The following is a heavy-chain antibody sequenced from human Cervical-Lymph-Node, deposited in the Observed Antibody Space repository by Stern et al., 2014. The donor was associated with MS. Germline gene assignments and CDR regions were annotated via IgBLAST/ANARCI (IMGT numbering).Heavy chain of an antibody. V-gene: IGHV3-74*02. CDR2: ISSDGSST. J-gene: IGHJ4*02. CDR3: ASRLRIGYYFDY. D-gene: IGHD2-21*02. CDR1: GFTFSSDW. Sequence: EVQLVESGGGLVQPGGSLRLSCAASGFTFSSDWMHWVRQAPGKGLVWVSRISSDGSSTNYADSVKGRFTISRDNAKNTLYLQMNSLRAEDTAVYYCASRLRIGYYFDYWGPGTLVTVSS.